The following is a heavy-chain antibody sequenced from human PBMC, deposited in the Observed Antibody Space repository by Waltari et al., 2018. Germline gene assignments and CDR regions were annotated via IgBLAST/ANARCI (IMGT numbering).Heavy chain of an antibody. Sequence: EVRLVETGGGLIQPGGSLRLSCAASGLTVSSDFMSWVRQAPGKGLECVSVNYSGGSTYYADSVKGRFTISRDKSKNTVYLQMNSLRVEDTAVYYCAREGVDTANDYWGQGTLVTVSS. CDR1: GLTVSSDF. D-gene: IGHD5-18*01. CDR3: AREGVDTANDY. V-gene: IGHV3-53*02. CDR2: NYSGGST. J-gene: IGHJ4*02.